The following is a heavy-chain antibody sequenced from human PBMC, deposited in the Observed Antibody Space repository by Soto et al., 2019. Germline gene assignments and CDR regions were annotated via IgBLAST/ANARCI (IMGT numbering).Heavy chain of an antibody. CDR2: IIPIFGTA. D-gene: IGHD2-21*02. V-gene: IGHV1-69*12. Sequence: QVQLVQSGAEVKKPGSSVKVSCKASGGTFSSYAISWVRQAPGQGLEWMGGIIPIFGTADYAQKFQGRVTITAXXXTXXAYMELSSLRSEDTAVYYCASHCGGDCYSRSPPYYYYGMDVWGQGTTVTVSS. CDR3: ASHCGGDCYSRSPPYYYYGMDV. CDR1: GGTFSSYA. J-gene: IGHJ6*02.